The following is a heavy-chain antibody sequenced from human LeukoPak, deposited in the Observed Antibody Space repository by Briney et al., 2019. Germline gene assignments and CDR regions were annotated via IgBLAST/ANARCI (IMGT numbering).Heavy chain of an antibody. CDR1: GFNFSNFA. Sequence: GGSLRLSCTASGFNFSNFAMSWVRQAPGGGLEWVSGLNGCGDKTFYADSVKGRFTLSRDNSKNSLFLQMSSLRADDTALYYCAKHVNYDISGALGSWGQGTLVAVSS. J-gene: IGHJ4*02. V-gene: IGHV3-23*01. D-gene: IGHD3-22*01. CDR2: LNGCGDKT. CDR3: AKHVNYDISGALGS.